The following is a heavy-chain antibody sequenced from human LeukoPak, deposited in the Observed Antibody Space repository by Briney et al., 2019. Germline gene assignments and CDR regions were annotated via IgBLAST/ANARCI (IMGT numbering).Heavy chain of an antibody. V-gene: IGHV3-66*01. CDR1: GLSVSGNY. CDR2: IYSDGKT. J-gene: IGHJ4*02. D-gene: IGHD4-17*01. CDR3: TYGDYPLTY. Sequence: EGSLRLSCTASGLSVSGNYWHWVRQAPGKALEWVSIIYSDGKTLYTKSVKGRFTFSRDKSKNTFYLQMNSLRAEDTAVYFCTYGDYPLTYWGQGTLVTVSS.